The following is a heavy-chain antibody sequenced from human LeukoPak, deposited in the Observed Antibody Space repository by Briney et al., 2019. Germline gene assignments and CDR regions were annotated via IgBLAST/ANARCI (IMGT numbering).Heavy chain of an antibody. D-gene: IGHD2-15*01. CDR3: ARDRGYCSGGSCGIQSPAGFDP. Sequence: SETLSLTCTVSGGSISSSSYYWGWIRQPPGKGLEWIGSIYYSGSTYYNPSLKSRVTISVDTSKNQFSLKLSSVTAADTAVYYCARDRGYCSGGSCGIQSPAGFDPWGQGTLVTVSS. CDR2: IYYSGST. CDR1: GGSISSSSYY. V-gene: IGHV4-39*07. J-gene: IGHJ5*02.